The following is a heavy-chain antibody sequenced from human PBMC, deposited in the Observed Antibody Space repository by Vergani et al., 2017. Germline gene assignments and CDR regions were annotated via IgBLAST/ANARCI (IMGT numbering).Heavy chain of an antibody. Sequence: QVQLQESGPGLVKPSQTLSLTCTVSGGSISSGDYYWSWIRQHPGKGLEWIGYIYYSGSTYYNPSLKSRLTISVDTSKNQFSLKLSSVTAADTAVYYCARQQPKYCTNGVCYTWWFDPWGQGTLVTVSS. CDR1: GGSISSGDYY. CDR2: IYYSGST. CDR3: ARQQPKYCTNGVCYTWWFDP. V-gene: IGHV4-31*03. J-gene: IGHJ5*02. D-gene: IGHD2-8*01.